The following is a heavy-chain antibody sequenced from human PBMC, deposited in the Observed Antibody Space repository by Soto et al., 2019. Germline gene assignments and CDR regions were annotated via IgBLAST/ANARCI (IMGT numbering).Heavy chain of an antibody. CDR3: AKYNVDIVKRVRGLGAQWAYSGMCV. D-gene: IGHD5-12*01. CDR1: GFTSSIYG. Sequence: PGGSLRLSCAAAGFTSSIYGVHWVRQAPGKGLEWVAVISYDGSNKYYADSVKGRFTISRDNSKNTLYLQMTSLTAEATAVYYGAKYNVDIVKRVRGLGAQWAYSGMCVCGQETTVTVSS. V-gene: IGHV3-30*18. J-gene: IGHJ6*02. CDR2: ISYDGSNK.